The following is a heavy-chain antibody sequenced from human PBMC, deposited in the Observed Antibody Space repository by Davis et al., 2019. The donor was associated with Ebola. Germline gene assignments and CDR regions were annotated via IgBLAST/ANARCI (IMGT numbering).Heavy chain of an antibody. Sequence: GGSLRLSCAASVFTFSTYWMSWVRQAPGKGLEWVAVISFDGSTSYFADSVKGRFTISRDNSKNTLYLQMTNLRTEDTAVYSCATLGSGSPDTDLDYWGQGTQVTVSS. CDR1: VFTFSTYW. V-gene: IGHV3-30*03. D-gene: IGHD3-10*01. CDR3: ATLGSGSPDTDLDY. CDR2: ISFDGSTS. J-gene: IGHJ4*02.